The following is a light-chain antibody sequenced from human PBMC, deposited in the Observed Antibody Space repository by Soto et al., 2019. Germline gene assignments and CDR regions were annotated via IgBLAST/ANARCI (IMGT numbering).Light chain of an antibody. Sequence: EIVLTQSPATLSVSPGERATLSCRASQSVSKNLAWYQQKPGQAPRLVIYDASSRATGIPARFSGSGSGTDFTLTVSGLEPEDFAVYYCQQRSNWPPTFGPGTKVDIK. J-gene: IGKJ3*01. CDR2: DAS. CDR3: QQRSNWPPT. V-gene: IGKV3-11*01. CDR1: QSVSKN.